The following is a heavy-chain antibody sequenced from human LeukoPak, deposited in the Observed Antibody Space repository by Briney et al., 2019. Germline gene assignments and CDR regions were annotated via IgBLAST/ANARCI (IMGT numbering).Heavy chain of an antibody. CDR1: GFTFSIYW. CDR2: INSDGSST. Sequence: HPGGSLRLSCGASGFTFSIYWMHWVRQAPGKGLMWVSRINSDGSSTNYADSVKGRFTISRDNAKNTLYLQMNSLGAEDTAVYYCARDLGMTSMDIWGQGTMVTVSS. V-gene: IGHV3-74*01. J-gene: IGHJ3*02. CDR3: ARDLGMTSMDI. D-gene: IGHD2-21*02.